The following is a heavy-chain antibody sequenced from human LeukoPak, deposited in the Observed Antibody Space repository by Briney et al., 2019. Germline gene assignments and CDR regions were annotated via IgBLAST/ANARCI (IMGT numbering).Heavy chain of an antibody. CDR3: AKRGVVIRVILVGFHKEAYYFDS. CDR2: ISGSGGAT. Sequence: GGSLRLSCAVSGITLSNYGMSWVRQAPGKGLEWVAGISGSGGATNYADSVKGRFTISRDNAKNTLYLQTNSLRAEDTAVYFCAKRGVVIRVILVGFHKEAYYFDSWGQGALVTVSS. V-gene: IGHV3-23*01. D-gene: IGHD3-10*01. CDR1: GITLSNYG. J-gene: IGHJ4*02.